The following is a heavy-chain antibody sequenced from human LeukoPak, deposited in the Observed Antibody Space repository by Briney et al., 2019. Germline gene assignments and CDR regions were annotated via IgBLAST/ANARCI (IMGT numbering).Heavy chain of an antibody. CDR3: ASVYGSGSSRFDY. CDR2: IYYSGST. D-gene: IGHD3-10*01. J-gene: IGHJ4*02. V-gene: IGHV4-59*01. Sequence: SETLSLTCTVSGGSISSYYWSWIRQPPGKGLEWIGYIYYSGSTNYNPSLKSRVTISVDTSKNQFSLKLSSVTAADTAVYYCASVYGSGSSRFDYWGQGTLVTVSS. CDR1: GGSISSYY.